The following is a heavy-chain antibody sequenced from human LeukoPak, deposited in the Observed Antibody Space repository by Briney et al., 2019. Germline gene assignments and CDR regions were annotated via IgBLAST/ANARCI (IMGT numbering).Heavy chain of an antibody. CDR2: MNPHSGDT. J-gene: IGHJ4*02. CDR1: GYTFTSYD. D-gene: IGHD3-10*01. Sequence: ASVKVSCKASGYTFTSYDVNWVRHATGQGLEWMGWMNPHSGDTGYLQKFQGRLTTTRDTSIDTAYMELSSLTSEDTGVYYCTRDYYGSGSSRGYWGQGTLVTVSS. CDR3: TRDYYGSGSSRGY. V-gene: IGHV1-8*01.